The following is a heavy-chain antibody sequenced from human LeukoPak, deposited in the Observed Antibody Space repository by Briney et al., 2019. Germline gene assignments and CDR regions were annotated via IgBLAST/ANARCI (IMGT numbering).Heavy chain of an antibody. CDR2: INHSGST. D-gene: IGHD2-2*01. V-gene: IGHV4-34*01. J-gene: IGHJ4*02. CDR3: ARKWGGKYCSSTSCPGDY. Sequence: SETLSLTCAVYGGSFSGYYWSWLRQPPGKGLEWIGEINHSGSTNYNPSLKSRVTISVDTSKNQFSLKLSSVTAADTAVYYCARKWGGKYCSSTSCPGDYWGQGTLVTVSS. CDR1: GGSFSGYY.